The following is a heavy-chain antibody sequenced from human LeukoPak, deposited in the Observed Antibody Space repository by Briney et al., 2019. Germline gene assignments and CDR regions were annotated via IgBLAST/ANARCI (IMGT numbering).Heavy chain of an antibody. J-gene: IGHJ4*02. D-gene: IGHD3-22*01. CDR2: IQHDGKTT. Sequence: GGSLRLSCAASGFTFNIYWMHWVRQAPGKGLVWISHIQHDGKTTTYADSVKGRFTISRDNAKNTLYLQMNSLRAEDTAVYYCARDRGYLFDSWGQGTLVTVSS. V-gene: IGHV3-74*01. CDR1: GFTFNIYW. CDR3: ARDRGYLFDS.